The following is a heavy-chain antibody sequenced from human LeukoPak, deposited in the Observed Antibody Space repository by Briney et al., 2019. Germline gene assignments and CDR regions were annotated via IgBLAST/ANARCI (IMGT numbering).Heavy chain of an antibody. V-gene: IGHV4-39*07. CDR3: TREDYGDASIDY. CDR1: GGSISSGGYY. J-gene: IGHJ4*02. CDR2: IYYRGST. D-gene: IGHD4-17*01. Sequence: SETLSLTCTVSGGSISSGGYYWDWIRQPPGKGLEWIGSIYYRGSTYYNPSLKSRVTMAVDTSKNQFSLRLTSVTAADTAVYFCTREDYGDASIDYWGQGTLVTVSS.